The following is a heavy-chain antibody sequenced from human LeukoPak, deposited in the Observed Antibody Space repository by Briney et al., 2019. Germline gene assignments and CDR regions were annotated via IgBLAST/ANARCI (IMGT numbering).Heavy chain of an antibody. J-gene: IGHJ4*02. CDR2: IKTTSDGGTA. Sequence: PGGSLRLSCAASGFTFSNAWMSRVRLAPGKGLESVGRIKTTSDGGTADYAAPVKGRFTISRDDSTNTLYLQMNSLKTEDTAVYYCTSGGGTMDYWGQGILVTVSS. CDR3: TSGGGTMDY. V-gene: IGHV3-15*01. D-gene: IGHD2-15*01. CDR1: GFTFSNAW.